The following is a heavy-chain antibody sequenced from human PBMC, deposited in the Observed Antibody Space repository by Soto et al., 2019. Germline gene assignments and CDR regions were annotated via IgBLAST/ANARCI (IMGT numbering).Heavy chain of an antibody. CDR2: IYFGGST. Sequence: QLQLQESGPGLLKPSETLSLSCTVSGGSISSSTYYWGWIRQPPGKVLEWIGSIYFGGSTYHNPSRKSRVTISVDSSKNQFSLRVISVTAADTAVYYCARHSGYNYCYNFDYWGQGTLLSVSS. D-gene: IGHD5-18*01. CDR3: ARHSGYNYCYNFDY. J-gene: IGHJ4*02. CDR1: GGSISSSTYY. V-gene: IGHV4-39*01.